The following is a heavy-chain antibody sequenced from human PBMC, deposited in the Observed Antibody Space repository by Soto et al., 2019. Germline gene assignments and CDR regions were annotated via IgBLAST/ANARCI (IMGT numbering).Heavy chain of an antibody. J-gene: IGHJ5*02. CDR2: IYYSGST. CDR1: GGSISSGDYY. CDR3: ARGTTHTSPGFDP. Sequence: PSETLSLTCTVSGGSISSGDYYWSWIRQPPGKGLEWIGYIYYSGSTYYNPSLKSRVTISVDTSKNQFSLKLSSVTAADTAVYYCARGTTHTSPGFDPWGQGTLVTVSS. D-gene: IGHD2-2*01. V-gene: IGHV4-30-4*01.